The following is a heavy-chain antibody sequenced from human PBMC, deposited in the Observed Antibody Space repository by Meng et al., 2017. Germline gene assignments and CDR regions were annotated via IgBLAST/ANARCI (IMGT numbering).Heavy chain of an antibody. Sequence: VLMLQSGAEVKKPRSWGRVHGKASGGTFSSYDISWVRQAPGQGLEWMGGIIPLFATANSAQKFQGRVTITADEGTSTASMEQRSLRSADTAVYYCAKEVDNWFDP. D-gene: IGHD2-15*01. V-gene: IGHV1-69*01. CDR2: IIPLFATA. CDR3: AKEVDNWFDP. CDR1: GGTFSSYD. J-gene: IGHJ5*02.